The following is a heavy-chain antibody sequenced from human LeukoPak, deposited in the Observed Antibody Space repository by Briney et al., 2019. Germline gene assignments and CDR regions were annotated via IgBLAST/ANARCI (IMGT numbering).Heavy chain of an antibody. CDR1: GGTFSSYA. J-gene: IGHJ3*02. CDR2: INPNSGGT. Sequence: ASVKVSCKASGGTFSSYAISWVRQAPGQGLEWMGWINPNSGGTNYAQKFQGRVTMTRDTSISTAYMELSRLRSDDTAVYYCAREWWLVQRWDAFDIWGQGTMVTVSS. D-gene: IGHD6-19*01. CDR3: AREWWLVQRWDAFDI. V-gene: IGHV1-2*02.